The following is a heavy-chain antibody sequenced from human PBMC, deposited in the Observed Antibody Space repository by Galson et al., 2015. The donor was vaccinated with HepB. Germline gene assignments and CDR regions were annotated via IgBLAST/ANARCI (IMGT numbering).Heavy chain of an antibody. Sequence: SVKVSCKVYGYTLTELSMHWVRQAPGKGLEWMGGFDPEDGETIYAQKFQGRVTMTEDTSTDTAYMELSSLRSEDTAVYYCATDLLREITMVRGVIIPVYRGQGTLVTVSS. CDR3: ATDLLREITMVRGVIIPVY. J-gene: IGHJ4*02. D-gene: IGHD3-10*01. CDR2: FDPEDGET. V-gene: IGHV1-24*01. CDR1: GYTLTELS.